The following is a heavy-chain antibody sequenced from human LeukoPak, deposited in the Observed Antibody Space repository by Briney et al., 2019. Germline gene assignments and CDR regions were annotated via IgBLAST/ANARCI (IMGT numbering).Heavy chain of an antibody. CDR1: GGSISSSSYY. CDR3: ARGGIAAAGTVNYYYYMDV. Sequence: SETLSLTCTVSGGSISSSSYYWGWIRQPPGKGLEWIGEINHSGSTNYNPSLKSRVTISVDTSKNQFSLKLSSVTAADTAVYYCARGGIAAAGTVNYYYYMDVWGKGTTVTVSS. D-gene: IGHD6-13*01. CDR2: INHSGST. J-gene: IGHJ6*03. V-gene: IGHV4-39*07.